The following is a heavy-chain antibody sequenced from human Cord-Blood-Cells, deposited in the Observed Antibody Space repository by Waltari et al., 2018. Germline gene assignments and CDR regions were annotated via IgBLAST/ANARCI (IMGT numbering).Heavy chain of an antibody. J-gene: IGHJ2*01. CDR2: FDPEDGET. V-gene: IGHV1-24*01. D-gene: IGHD3-3*01. CDR1: GYTLTELS. Sequence: QVQLVQSGAEVKKPGASVKVSCKVSGYTLTELSMHWVRQAPGKGLEWMGGFDPEDGETSYAQKFQGRVTMTEDTSTDTAYMELSSLRSEDTAVYYCATYDFWSGYSTLHRYFDLWGRGTLVTVSS. CDR3: ATYDFWSGYSTLHRYFDL.